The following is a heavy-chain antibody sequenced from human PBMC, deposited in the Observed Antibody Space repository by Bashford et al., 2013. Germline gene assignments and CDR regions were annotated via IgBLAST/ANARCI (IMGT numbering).Heavy chain of an antibody. J-gene: IGHJ6*03. V-gene: IGHV1-18*01. Sequence: WVRQAPGQGLEWMGWISAYNGNTNYAQKLQGRVTMTTDTSTSTAYMELRSLRSDDTAVYYCARDSGYYMDVWGKGTTVTVSS. CDR2: ISAYNGNT. D-gene: IGHD1-26*01. CDR3: ARDSGYYMDV.